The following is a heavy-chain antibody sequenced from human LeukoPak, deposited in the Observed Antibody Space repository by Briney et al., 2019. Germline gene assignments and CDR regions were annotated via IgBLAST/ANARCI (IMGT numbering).Heavy chain of an antibody. V-gene: IGHV1-69*13. CDR3: ARDRIVGALGWLDP. J-gene: IGHJ5*02. CDR1: GGTFSSYS. D-gene: IGHD1-26*01. CDR2: VAPLLETT. Sequence: SVKVSCKAPGGTFSSYSITWVRQAPGQGLEWMGRVAPLLETTNYAPKLRGRMTITADESTSTAFMELTSLRADDTAVYYCARDRIVGALGWLDPWGQGTLVTVTS.